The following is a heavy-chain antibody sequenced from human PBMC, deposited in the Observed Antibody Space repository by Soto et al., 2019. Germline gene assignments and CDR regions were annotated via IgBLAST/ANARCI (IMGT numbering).Heavy chain of an antibody. J-gene: IGHJ4*02. CDR1: GYTFTSYA. CDR3: AREEATVTTREYYFDY. CDR2: INAGNGNT. D-gene: IGHD4-17*01. V-gene: IGHV1-3*01. Sequence: GASVKVSCKASGYTFTSYAMHWVRQAPGQRLEWMGWINAGNGNTKYSQKFQGRVTITRDTSASTAYMELSSLRSEDTAVYYCAREEATVTTREYYFDYWGQGTLVTVSS.